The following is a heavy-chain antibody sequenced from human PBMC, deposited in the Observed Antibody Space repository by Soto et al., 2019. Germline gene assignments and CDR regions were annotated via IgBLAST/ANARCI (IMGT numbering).Heavy chain of an antibody. J-gene: IGHJ4*02. V-gene: IGHV4-30-2*01. Sequence: SETLSLTCAVSGGSISSCGYSWSWIRQPPGKGLEWIGYIYHSGSTYYNPSLKSRVTISADRSKNQFSLNLNSVTAADTAVYYCARDASGTGNYFDYWGQGTLVTVSS. CDR2: IYHSGST. CDR1: GGSISSCGYS. CDR3: ARDASGTGNYFDY. D-gene: IGHD3-10*01.